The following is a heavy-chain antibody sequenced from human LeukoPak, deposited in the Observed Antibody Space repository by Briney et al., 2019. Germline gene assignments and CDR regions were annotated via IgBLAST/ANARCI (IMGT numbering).Heavy chain of an antibody. CDR1: GFTVSSNY. J-gene: IGHJ4*02. CDR3: ARERGASGDYASDY. Sequence: PGGSLRLSCAASGFTVSSNYMSWVRQPPGKGLEWIGEIYHSGSTNYNPSLKSRVTISVDKSKNQFSLKLSSVTVADTAVYYCARERGASGDYASDYWGQGTLVTVSS. V-gene: IGHV4-4*02. CDR2: IYHSGST. D-gene: IGHD4-17*01.